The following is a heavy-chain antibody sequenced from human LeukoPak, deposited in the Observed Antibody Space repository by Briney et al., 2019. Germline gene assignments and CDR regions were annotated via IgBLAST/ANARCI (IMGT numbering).Heavy chain of an antibody. V-gene: IGHV4-30-2*01. D-gene: IGHD2-2*01. J-gene: IGHJ4*02. CDR2: IYHSGST. CDR3: AREGGVVPAAPVDY. CDR1: GGSISSGGYY. Sequence: SETLSLTCTIPGGSISSGGYYWSWIRQPPGKGLEWIGYIYHSGSTYYNPSLKSRVTISVDRSKNQFSLKLSSVTAADTAVYYCAREGGVVPAAPVDYWGQGTLVTVSS.